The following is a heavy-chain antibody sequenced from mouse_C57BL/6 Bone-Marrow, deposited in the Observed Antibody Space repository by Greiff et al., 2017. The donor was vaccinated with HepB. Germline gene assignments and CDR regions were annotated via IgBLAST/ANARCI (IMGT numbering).Heavy chain of an antibody. CDR3: TKNPYGYHWDFDV. J-gene: IGHJ1*03. V-gene: IGHV1-5*01. CDR1: GYTFTSYW. Sequence: EVQLQQSGTVLARPGASVKMSCKTSGYTFTSYWMHWVKQRPGQGLEWIGAIYPGNSDTSYNQKFKGKAKLTAVTSASTAYMELSSLTDEDSAVYCCTKNPYGYHWDFDVWGTGTTVTVSS. D-gene: IGHD2-2*01. CDR2: IYPGNSDT.